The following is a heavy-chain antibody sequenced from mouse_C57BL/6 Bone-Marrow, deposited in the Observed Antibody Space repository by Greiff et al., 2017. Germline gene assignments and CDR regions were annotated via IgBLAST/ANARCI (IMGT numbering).Heavy chain of an antibody. V-gene: IGHV1-52*01. CDR3: ARGGAY. Sequence: QVQLKQPGAELVKPGASVKMSCKASGYTFTSYWITWVKQRPIQGLEWIGNIDPSDSETHYNQKFKDKATLTVDKSSSTAYMQLSSLTSEDSAVYYCARGGAYWGQGTLVTVSA. J-gene: IGHJ3*01. CDR1: GYTFTSYW. CDR2: IDPSDSET.